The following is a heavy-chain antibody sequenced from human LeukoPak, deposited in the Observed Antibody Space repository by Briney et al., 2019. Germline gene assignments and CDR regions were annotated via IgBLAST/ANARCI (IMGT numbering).Heavy chain of an antibody. CDR3: GRGVYHFDSRGGAFDI. V-gene: IGHV3-30*03. J-gene: IGHJ3*02. Sequence: GGSLRLSCAASGFTFSNYGMHWVRQAPGKGPEWVALISYDGSNKYYADSVKGRFTISRDNSKNTLDLQMNSLRPEDTAVFYCGRGVYHFDSRGGAFDIWGRGTVVTVSS. CDR2: ISYDGSNK. D-gene: IGHD3-22*01. CDR1: GFTFSNYG.